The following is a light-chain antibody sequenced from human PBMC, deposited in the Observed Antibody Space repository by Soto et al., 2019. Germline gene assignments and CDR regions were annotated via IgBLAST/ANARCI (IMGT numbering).Light chain of an antibody. J-gene: IGKJ1*01. V-gene: IGKV3-15*01. CDR3: QQYDNWPRT. Sequence: EIVMTQSPATLSVSPGERATLSCRASQSVSSNLAWYQQKPGQAPRLLMHGASTRATGIPARLSGSGSGTEFTLTISSLQSEDFAVYYCQQYDNWPRTFGQGTKVEIK. CDR2: GAS. CDR1: QSVSSN.